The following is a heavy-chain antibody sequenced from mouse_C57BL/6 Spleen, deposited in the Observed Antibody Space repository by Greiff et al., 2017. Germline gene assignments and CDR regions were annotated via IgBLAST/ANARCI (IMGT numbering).Heavy chain of an antibody. V-gene: IGHV1-15*01. CDR3: TREGLLRGDY. CDR2: IDPETGGT. CDR1: GYTFTDYE. J-gene: IGHJ4*01. Sequence: QVQLQQSGAELVRPGASVTLSCKASGYTFTDYEMHWVKQTPVHGLEWIGAIDPETGGTAYNQKFKGKAILTADKSSSTAYMELRSLTSEDSAVYYCTREGLLRGDYWGQGTSVTVSS. D-gene: IGHD1-1*01.